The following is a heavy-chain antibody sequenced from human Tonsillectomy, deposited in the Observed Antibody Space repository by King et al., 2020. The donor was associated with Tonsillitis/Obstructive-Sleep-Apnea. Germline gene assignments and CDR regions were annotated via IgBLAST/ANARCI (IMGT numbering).Heavy chain of an antibody. J-gene: IGHJ5*02. CDR2: INHSGST. D-gene: IGHD2-2*02. CDR3: ARGISDIVVVPAAIGGNWFDP. CDR1: GGSFSGYY. Sequence: VQLQQWGAGLLKPSETLSLTCAVYGGSFSGYYWSWIRQPPGKGLEWIGEINHSGSTNYNPSLKSRVTLSVDTSKNQFSLKLSSVTAADTAVYYCARGISDIVVVPAAIGGNWFDPWGQGTLVTVSS. V-gene: IGHV4-34*01.